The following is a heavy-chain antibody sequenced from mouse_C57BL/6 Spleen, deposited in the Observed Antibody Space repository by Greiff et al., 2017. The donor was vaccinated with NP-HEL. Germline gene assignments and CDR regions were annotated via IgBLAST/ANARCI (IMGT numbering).Heavy chain of an antibody. Sequence: QVQLQQPGAELVKPGASVKLSCKASGYTFTSYWMHWVKQRPGQGLEWIGMIHPNSGSTNYNEKFKSKATLTVDKSSSTAYMQLSSLTSEDSAVYYCARSPDYYGSSNYAMDYWGQGTSVTVSS. J-gene: IGHJ4*01. CDR3: ARSPDYYGSSNYAMDY. CDR2: IHPNSGST. D-gene: IGHD1-1*01. CDR1: GYTFTSYW. V-gene: IGHV1-64*01.